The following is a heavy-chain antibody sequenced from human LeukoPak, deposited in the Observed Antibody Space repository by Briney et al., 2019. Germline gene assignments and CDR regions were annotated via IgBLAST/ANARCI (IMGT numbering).Heavy chain of an antibody. V-gene: IGHV3-23*01. CDR2: ISAAGGVT. CDR3: AKGVRDFYDSSGFLFDY. D-gene: IGHD3-22*01. CDR1: GFSFSSYA. J-gene: IGHJ4*02. Sequence: GGSLRLSCVTSGFSFSSYAMAWVRQAPGKGLEWLSPISAAGGVTYYADSVRGRFTVSRDNSKKTLYLEMSSLRAADTAVYYCAKGVRDFYDSSGFLFDYWGQGTLLTVSS.